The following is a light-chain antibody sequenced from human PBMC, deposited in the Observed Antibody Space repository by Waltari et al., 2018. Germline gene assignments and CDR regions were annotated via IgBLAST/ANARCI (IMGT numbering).Light chain of an antibody. J-gene: IGKJ2*01. CDR2: GAS. V-gene: IGKV3-20*01. Sequence: EIVLTQSPGTLSLSPGDRATLSCRASQRVSSSYLAWYQQKPGRAPRLLIYGASSRATGIPDRFSDSGSGTDFTLTISRLEPEDFAVHYCLQYRTSPFTFGQGTKLEIK. CDR3: LQYRTSPFT. CDR1: QRVSSSY.